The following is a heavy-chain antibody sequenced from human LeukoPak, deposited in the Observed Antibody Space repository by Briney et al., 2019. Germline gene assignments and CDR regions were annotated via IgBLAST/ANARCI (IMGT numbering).Heavy chain of an antibody. Sequence: PGGSLRLSCAASGFTFSSYSMNWVRQAPGKGLEWVAFIRYDGSNKYYADSVKGRFTISRDNSKNTLYLQMNSLRAEDTAVYYCARDRDFWSGELDVWGKGTTVTVSS. D-gene: IGHD3-3*01. CDR3: ARDRDFWSGELDV. J-gene: IGHJ6*04. CDR2: IRYDGSNK. CDR1: GFTFSSYS. V-gene: IGHV3-30*02.